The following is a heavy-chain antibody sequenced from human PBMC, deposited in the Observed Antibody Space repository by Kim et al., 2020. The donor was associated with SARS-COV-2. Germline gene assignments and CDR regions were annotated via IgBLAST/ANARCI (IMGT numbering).Heavy chain of an antibody. V-gene: IGHV1-3*01. CDR2: INAGNGNT. D-gene: IGHD1-1*01. Sequence: ASVKVSCKASGYTFTSYAMHWVRQAPGQRLEWMGWINAGNGNTKYSQKFQGRVTITRDTSASTAYMELSSLRSEDTALYYCARVKTGGYVLDYWGQGTLVTVSS. CDR1: GYTFTSYA. CDR3: ARVKTGGYVLDY. J-gene: IGHJ4*02.